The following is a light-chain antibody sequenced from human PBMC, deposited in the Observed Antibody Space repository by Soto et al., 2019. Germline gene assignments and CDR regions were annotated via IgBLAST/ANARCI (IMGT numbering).Light chain of an antibody. CDR1: QSVSSN. CDR3: QQDNNWPL. CDR2: DAS. Sequence: EIVMTQSPATLSVSPGERATLSCRASQSVSSNLAWYQQKPGQAPRLLIYDASTRATGIPARFSGSGSGTEFTLTISSLQSEDFAVYYCQQDNNWPLFGPGTKVDIK. V-gene: IGKV3-15*01. J-gene: IGKJ3*01.